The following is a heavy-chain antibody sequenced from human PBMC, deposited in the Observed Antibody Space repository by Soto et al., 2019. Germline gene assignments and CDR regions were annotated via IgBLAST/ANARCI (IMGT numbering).Heavy chain of an antibody. J-gene: IGHJ4*02. V-gene: IGHV3-30*18. D-gene: IGHD6-19*01. CDR3: AKGGRQWLVTSDFNY. Sequence: VQLVESGGGVVQPGRSLRLSCAASGFTFSDYAMHWARQPPGKGLEWVAVVSHDGRNTHYADSVKGGFTISRDSSKNTVSLEMTSLRAEDTAVYYCAKGGRQWLVTSDFNYWGQGALVTVSS. CDR1: GFTFSDYA. CDR2: VSHDGRNT.